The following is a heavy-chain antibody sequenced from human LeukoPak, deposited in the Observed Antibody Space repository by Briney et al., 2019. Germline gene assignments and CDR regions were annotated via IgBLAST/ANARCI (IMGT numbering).Heavy chain of an antibody. CDR2: ITSSGRYI. V-gene: IGHV3-21*04. CDR1: GFTFSSYS. D-gene: IGHD3-9*01. CDR3: ARGKGYDILTGLDY. J-gene: IGHJ4*02. Sequence: PGGSLRLSCAASGFTFSSYSMNWVRQAPGKGLEWVSSITSSGRYIYYADSVKGRFTISRDNAKNSLYLQMNSLRAEDTALYYCARGKGYDILTGLDYWGQGTLVTVSS.